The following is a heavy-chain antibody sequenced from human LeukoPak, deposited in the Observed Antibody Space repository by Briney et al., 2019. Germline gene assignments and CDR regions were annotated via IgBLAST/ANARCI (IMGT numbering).Heavy chain of an antibody. CDR3: ARVGTGPLNWFDP. V-gene: IGHV4-59*01. CDR2: IYYSGST. Sequence: PSETLSLTCTVSGGSISSYYWSWIRQPPGKGLEWIGYIYYSGSTNYNPSLKSRVTISVDTSKNQFSLKMSSVTAADTAVYHCARVGTGPLNWFDPWGQGTLVTVSS. D-gene: IGHD1-14*01. J-gene: IGHJ5*02. CDR1: GGSISSYY.